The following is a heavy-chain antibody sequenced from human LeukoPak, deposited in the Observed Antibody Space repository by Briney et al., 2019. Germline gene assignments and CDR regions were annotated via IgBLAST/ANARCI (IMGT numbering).Heavy chain of an antibody. J-gene: IGHJ5*02. CDR3: ARGSYGSGTGNWFDP. Sequence: GGSMRLSCAASGFTVSNNYMSWVRQAPGKGLEWVSVIYSGGSTYYADSVKGRFTISRDNAKNSLYLQMNSLRAEDTALYHCARGSYGSGTGNWFDPWGQGTLVTVSS. D-gene: IGHD3-10*01. V-gene: IGHV3-53*01. CDR2: IYSGGST. CDR1: GFTVSNNY.